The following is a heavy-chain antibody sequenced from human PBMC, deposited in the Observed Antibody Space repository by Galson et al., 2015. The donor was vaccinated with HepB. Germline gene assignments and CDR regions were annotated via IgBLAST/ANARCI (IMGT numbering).Heavy chain of an antibody. CDR1: GYNFTAHS. J-gene: IGHJ6*02. Sequence: SVKVSCKASGYNFTAHSLHWVRQAPGQGLEWVGRINPNNGDTNFAQKFQGRFAFTRDTTITTAYMESSGLRSDDTAIFYCARDAGLSATSWGLYDYYYAMDVWGQGTTVTVSS. D-gene: IGHD5/OR15-5a*01. CDR2: INPNNGDT. CDR3: ARDAGLSATSWGLYDYYYAMDV. V-gene: IGHV1-2*06.